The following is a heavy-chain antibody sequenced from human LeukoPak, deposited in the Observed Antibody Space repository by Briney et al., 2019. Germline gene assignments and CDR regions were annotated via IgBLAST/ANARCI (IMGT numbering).Heavy chain of an antibody. V-gene: IGHV3-11*04. Sequence: GGSLRLSCAASGFTFSDYHMSWMRHAPGKGLEWVSCISSSGGTIYYADSVKGRFTIARDNAKNSLYLQINILRAEDTALYYCARDSYWLGGTIGAFDIWGQGTMVTVSP. D-gene: IGHD3-10*01. J-gene: IGHJ3*02. CDR2: ISSSGGTI. CDR1: GFTFSDYH. CDR3: ARDSYWLGGTIGAFDI.